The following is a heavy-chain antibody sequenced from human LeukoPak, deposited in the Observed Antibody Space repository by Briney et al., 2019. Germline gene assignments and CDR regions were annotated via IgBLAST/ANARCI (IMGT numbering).Heavy chain of an antibody. V-gene: IGHV4-59*12. J-gene: IGHJ5*01. CDR3: AGDADTINWFFF. CDR2: IYYTGTT. D-gene: IGHD2-2*01. CDR1: GDSISSYY. Sequence: SETLSLTCSVSGDSISSYYWSWIRQPPGKGLEWIGYIYYTGTTNYNPSLKSRVTISVDMSKSQFSLKLTSVTAADTAVYYCAGDADTINWFFFWGQGTLVTVSS.